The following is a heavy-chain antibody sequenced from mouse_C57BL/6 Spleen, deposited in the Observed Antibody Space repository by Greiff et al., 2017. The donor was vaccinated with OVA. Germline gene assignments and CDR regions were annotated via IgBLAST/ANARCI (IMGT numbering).Heavy chain of an antibody. CDR1: GYSITSDY. D-gene: IGHD2-4*01. CDR2: ISYSGST. CDR3: ARFYDYDVGYYAMDY. J-gene: IGHJ4*01. Sequence: DVMLVESGPGLAKPSQTLSLTCSVTGYSITSDYWNWIRKFPGNKLEYMGYISYSGSTYYNPSLKSRISITRDTSKNQYYLQLNSVTTEDTATYYCARFYDYDVGYYAMDYWGQGTSVTVSS. V-gene: IGHV3-8*01.